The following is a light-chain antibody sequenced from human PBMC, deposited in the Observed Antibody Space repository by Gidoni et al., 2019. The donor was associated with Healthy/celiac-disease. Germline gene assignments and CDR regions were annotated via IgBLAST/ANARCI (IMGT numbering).Light chain of an antibody. V-gene: IGLV1-40*01. CDR1: SSHIGAGSD. CDR2: GNS. CDR3: QSYDSSLSGSI. Sequence: QSVLTQPPSVSGAPGQRVTIPCNGSSSHIGAGSDVHWYQPLPGTAPKLLIYGNSNRPSGVPDRFSGSKSGTSASLAITGLQAEDEADYYCQSYDSSLSGSIFGGGTKLTVL. J-gene: IGLJ2*01.